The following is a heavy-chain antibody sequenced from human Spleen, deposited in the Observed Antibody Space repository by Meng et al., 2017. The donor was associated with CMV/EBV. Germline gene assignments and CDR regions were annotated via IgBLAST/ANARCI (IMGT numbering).Heavy chain of an antibody. Sequence: ASGFTFSDFYMNWIRQAPGKGLEWVSYISPSGSTIDYADSVKGRFTISRDNAKNSLYLQMDSLRAEDTAVYYCARGWRTISGVATTWGQGMRVTVSS. V-gene: IGHV3-11*01. CDR3: ARGWRTISGVATT. D-gene: IGHD3-3*01. CDR2: ISPSGSTI. J-gene: IGHJ5*02. CDR1: GFTFSDFY.